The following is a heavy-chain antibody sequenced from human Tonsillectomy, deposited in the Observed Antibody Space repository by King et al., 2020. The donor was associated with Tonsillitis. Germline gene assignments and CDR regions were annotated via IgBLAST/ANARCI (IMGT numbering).Heavy chain of an antibody. CDR2: IYPDDSDT. J-gene: IGHJ5*02. CDR3: ARPVGLSARSDH. V-gene: IGHV5-51*01. Sequence: QLVQSGAEVKKPGESLRISCKGSGYRFTSYWIGWVRQMPGNGLEWMGIIYPDDSDTRYSPSFQGQVTISVDKSISTAYLHWSSLKASDTAMYYCARPVGLSARSDHWGQGTLVTVSS. CDR1: GYRFTSYW. D-gene: IGHD1-26*01.